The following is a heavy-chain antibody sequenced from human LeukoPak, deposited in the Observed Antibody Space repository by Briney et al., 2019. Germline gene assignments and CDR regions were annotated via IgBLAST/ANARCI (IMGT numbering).Heavy chain of an antibody. CDR1: GGSISSHY. CDR2: IYYSGST. V-gene: IGHV4-59*11. CDR3: ARGGWSKDY. D-gene: IGHD2-15*01. J-gene: IGHJ4*02. Sequence: PSETLSLTCTVSGGSISSHYWTWVRQPPGKGLEWIGYIYYSGSTTYNPSLQSRVTISVDTSKNQFSLKLTPATAADTAVYYCARGGWSKDYWGQGILVTVSS.